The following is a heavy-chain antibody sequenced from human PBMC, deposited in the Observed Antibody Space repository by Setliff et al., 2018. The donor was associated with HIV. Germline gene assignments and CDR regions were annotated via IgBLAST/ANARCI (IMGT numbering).Heavy chain of an antibody. CDR2: IDYSGNT. D-gene: IGHD3-16*01. CDR1: GGSIGSTDYY. CDR3: ASGGVDFVWGSYSPVPI. Sequence: SETLSLTCTVSGGSIGSTDYYWGWIRQPPGKGLERIGTIDYSGNTYYNPSLKSRVTISVDTSKNQFSLKLSSVTAADTAVYYCASGGVDFVWGSYSPVPIWGQGTMVTVSS. V-gene: IGHV4-39*07. J-gene: IGHJ3*02.